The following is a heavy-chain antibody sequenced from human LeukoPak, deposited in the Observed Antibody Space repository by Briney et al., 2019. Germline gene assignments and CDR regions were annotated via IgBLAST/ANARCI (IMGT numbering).Heavy chain of an antibody. CDR1: GFTFSRYA. CDR2: ISGSGGST. CDR3: AKGDGEIPDNWFDP. D-gene: IGHD4-17*01. Sequence: GGSLRLSCAASGFTFSRYAMPWVRQAPGKGLEWVSAISGSGGSTYYADSVKGRFIIARDNSKKTVFLQMNSLRAEDTAVYYCAKGDGEIPDNWFDPWGQGTLVTVSS. J-gene: IGHJ5*02. V-gene: IGHV3-23*01.